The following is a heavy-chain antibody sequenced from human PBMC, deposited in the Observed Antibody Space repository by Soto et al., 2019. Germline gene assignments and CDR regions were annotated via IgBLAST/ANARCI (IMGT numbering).Heavy chain of an antibody. V-gene: IGHV3-30-3*01. CDR2: ISYDGSNK. CDR3: AREYYDFWSGYQAPDYFDY. J-gene: IGHJ4*02. Sequence: PGGSLRLSCAASGFTFSSYAMHWVRQAPGKGLEWVAVISYDGSNKYYADSVKGRFTISRDNAKNSLYLQMNSLRAEDTAVYYCAREYYDFWSGYQAPDYFDYWGQGALVTVSS. D-gene: IGHD3-3*01. CDR1: GFTFSSYA.